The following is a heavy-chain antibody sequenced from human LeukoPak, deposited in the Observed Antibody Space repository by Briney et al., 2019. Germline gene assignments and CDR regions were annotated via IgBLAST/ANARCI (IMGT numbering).Heavy chain of an antibody. CDR2: ISSSSSYI. CDR1: GFTFSSYS. CDR3: ARDPASTIFGVVTPFDY. V-gene: IGHV3-21*01. D-gene: IGHD3-3*01. J-gene: IGHJ4*02. Sequence: GGSLRLSCAASGFTFSSYSMNWVRQAPGEGLEWVSSISSSSSYIYYADSVKGRFTISRDNAKNSLYLQMNSLRAEDTAVYYCARDPASTIFGVVTPFDYWGQGTLVTVSS.